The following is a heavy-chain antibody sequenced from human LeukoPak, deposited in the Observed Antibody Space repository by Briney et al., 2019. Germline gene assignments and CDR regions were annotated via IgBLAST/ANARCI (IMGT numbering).Heavy chain of an antibody. CDR2: ISYDGSNK. J-gene: IGHJ4*02. D-gene: IGHD2-21*02. CDR1: GFTFSSYG. Sequence: GGSLRLSCAVSGFTFSSYGMHWVRQAPGKGLEWVAVISYDGSNKYYADSVKGRFTISRDNSKNTLYLQMNSLRAEDTAVYYCAKDSLRGDCLDYWGQGTLVTVSS. V-gene: IGHV3-30*18. CDR3: AKDSLRGDCLDY.